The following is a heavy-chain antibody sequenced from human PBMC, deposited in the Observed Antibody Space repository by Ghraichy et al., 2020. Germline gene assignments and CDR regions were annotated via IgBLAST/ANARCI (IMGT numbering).Heavy chain of an antibody. V-gene: IGHV4-39*01. CDR1: GGSISSSSYY. D-gene: IGHD3-3*01. J-gene: IGHJ4*02. CDR2: IYYTGST. CDR3: ARQATIFGVVTFFNY. Sequence: SETLSLTCTVSGGSISSSSYYWGWIRQPPGKGLEWIGSIYYTGSTYYTPSLKSRVTISVDTSKNQFSLKLSSVTAADTAVYYCARQATIFGVVTFFNYWGQGTLVTGSS.